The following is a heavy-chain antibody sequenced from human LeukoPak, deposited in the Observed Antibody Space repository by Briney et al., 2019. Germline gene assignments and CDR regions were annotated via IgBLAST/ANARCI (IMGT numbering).Heavy chain of an antibody. Sequence: KPSETLSLTCTVSGGSISSYYWSWIRQPPGKGLEWIGYIYYSGSTNYNPSLKSRVTISVDTSKNQFSLTLSSVTAADTAVYYCARSAAAGTNWYYGMDVWGKGTTVTVSS. V-gene: IGHV4-59*01. J-gene: IGHJ6*04. D-gene: IGHD6-13*01. CDR2: IYYSGST. CDR1: GGSISSYY. CDR3: ARSAAAGTNWYYGMDV.